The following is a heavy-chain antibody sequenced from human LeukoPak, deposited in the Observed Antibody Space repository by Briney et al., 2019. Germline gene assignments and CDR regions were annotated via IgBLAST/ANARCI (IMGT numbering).Heavy chain of an antibody. CDR2: ITDSGDKT. Sequence: GGSLRLSCAASGFTFSGFWMSWVRQAPGKGLEWVSAITDSGDKTYYADSVKGRFTISRDNSKNTLYLQMNSLRAEDTAVYYCAKKGDSGYDIDHWGQGTLVTVSS. D-gene: IGHD5-12*01. V-gene: IGHV3-23*01. J-gene: IGHJ4*02. CDR3: AKKGDSGYDIDH. CDR1: GFTFSGFW.